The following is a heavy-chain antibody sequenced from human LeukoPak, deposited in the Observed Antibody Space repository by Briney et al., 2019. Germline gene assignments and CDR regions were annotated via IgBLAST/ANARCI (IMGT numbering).Heavy chain of an antibody. CDR3: ARNVSRADVVISANSPSNWFDP. CDR2: VYHRGST. D-gene: IGHD2-2*01. J-gene: IGHJ5*02. Sequence: SETLSLNCDVSGDSITNGDYWAWIRQSPGKGLEWIGSVYHRGSTHYNTSLKSRLIISVDTSKNQFSLNLNTLTAADTAIYYCARNVSRADVVISANSPSNWFDPWGQGVLVTVSS. V-gene: IGHV4-38-2*01. CDR1: GDSITNGDY.